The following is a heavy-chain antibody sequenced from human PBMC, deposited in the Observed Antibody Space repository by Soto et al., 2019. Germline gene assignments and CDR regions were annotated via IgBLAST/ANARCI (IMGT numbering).Heavy chain of an antibody. D-gene: IGHD3-10*01. J-gene: IGHJ4*02. CDR2: ISPSSGGT. V-gene: IGHV1-2*02. CDR1: GYTFTDYS. CDR3: VRDDTMVRGVI. Sequence: QVQLVQSGAEVKKPGASVKVSCKASGYTFTDYSVHWVRQAPGQGLEWMGWISPSSGGTNYAQKFQGRVTMTRDTSISTAYMELSRLTSDDTAVYYCVRDDTMVRGVIWGQGTLVTVSS.